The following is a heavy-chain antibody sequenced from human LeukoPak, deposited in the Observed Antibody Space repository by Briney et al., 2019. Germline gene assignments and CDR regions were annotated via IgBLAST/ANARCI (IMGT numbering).Heavy chain of an antibody. CDR3: ARERGGNSPFDS. CDR2: INPNSSVT. Sequence: ASVKVSCKTSGYTFTGYYMHWVRQAPGQGLEWMGWINPNSSVTNYAQRFQGRVTMTRDTSISAAYMELRWLTSDDTAVYYCARERGGNSPFDSWGQGTLVTVSS. V-gene: IGHV1-2*02. J-gene: IGHJ4*02. D-gene: IGHD4-23*01. CDR1: GYTFTGYY.